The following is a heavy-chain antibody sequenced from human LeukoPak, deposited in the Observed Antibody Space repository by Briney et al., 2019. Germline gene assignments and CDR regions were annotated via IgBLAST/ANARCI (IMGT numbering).Heavy chain of an antibody. V-gene: IGHV4-39*07. D-gene: IGHD4-17*01. CDR2: IYYSGST. CDR1: GGSISSSSYY. Sequence: PSEALSLTCTVSGGSISSSSYYWGWIRQPPGKGLEWIGSIYYSGSTYYNPSLKSRVTISVDTSKNQFSLKLSSVTAGDTAVYYCARIPHMTTAYYFDYWGQGTLVTVSS. J-gene: IGHJ4*02. CDR3: ARIPHMTTAYYFDY.